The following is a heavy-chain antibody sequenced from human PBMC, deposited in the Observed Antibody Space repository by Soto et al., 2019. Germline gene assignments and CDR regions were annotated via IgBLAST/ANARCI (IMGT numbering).Heavy chain of an antibody. CDR3: ARSSPYFYSGMDV. J-gene: IGHJ6*02. V-gene: IGHV5-10-1*01. Sequence: PGESLKISCKTSGYTFTSYWISWVRQVPGKGLEWLGRIHPLDSSVDYSPSFQGHVTISADNSISTAYLKWGNTKASDTARYYCARSSPYFYSGMDVWGQGTTVTVSS. CDR1: GYTFTSYW. CDR2: IHPLDSSV.